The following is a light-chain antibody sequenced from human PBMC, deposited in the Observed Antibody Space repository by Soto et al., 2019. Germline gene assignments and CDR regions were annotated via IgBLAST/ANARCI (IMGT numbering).Light chain of an antibody. CDR1: QSVSSGH. V-gene: IGKV3-15*01. J-gene: IGKJ5*01. Sequence: EVVLTQSPDTLSLSPGERASLSCMASQSVSSGHLAWYQQKPGQAPRLLIYGASTRATGIPARFSGSGSGTEFTLTISSLQSEDFAVYYCQQYNNWPPITFGQGTRLEIK. CDR3: QQYNNWPPIT. CDR2: GAS.